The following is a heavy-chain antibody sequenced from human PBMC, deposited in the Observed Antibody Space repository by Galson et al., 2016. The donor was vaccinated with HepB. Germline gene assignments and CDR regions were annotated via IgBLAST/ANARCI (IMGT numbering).Heavy chain of an antibody. CDR1: GFSFGDSA. CDR3: VRRRYGSGNYRFFDY. J-gene: IGHJ4*02. D-gene: IGHD3-10*01. Sequence: SLSLSGAGSGFSFGDSAMSWFRQAPGKGPEWVGFIRSKGFGGTPEYAASVKGRFTISRDDSKSIAYLQMNSLKTEDTAMYYCVRRRYGSGNYRFFDYWGQGTLVTVSS. V-gene: IGHV3-49*03. CDR2: IRSKGFGGTP.